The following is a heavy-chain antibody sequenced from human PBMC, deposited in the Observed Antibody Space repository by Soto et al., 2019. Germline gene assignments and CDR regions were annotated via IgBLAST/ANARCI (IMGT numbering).Heavy chain of an antibody. CDR1: GFTFSSYS. D-gene: IGHD1-26*01. CDR2: ISSSSSYI. Sequence: EVQLVESGGGLVKPGGSLRLSCAASGFTFSSYSMNWVRQAPGKGLEWVSSISSSSSYIYYADSVKGRFTISRDNAKNSLYLQMNRLRAEDTAVYYCASSWELLRRREPWRIGEEVAADAFDIWGQGTMVTVSS. CDR3: ASSWELLRRREPWRIGEEVAADAFDI. J-gene: IGHJ3*02. V-gene: IGHV3-21*01.